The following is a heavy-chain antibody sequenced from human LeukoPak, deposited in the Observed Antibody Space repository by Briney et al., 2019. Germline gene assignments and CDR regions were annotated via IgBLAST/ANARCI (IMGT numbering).Heavy chain of an antibody. Sequence: GGSLRLSCAASGFTFSSYAMSWVRQAPGKGLEWVGNIKQDGSEKRYADSVRGRFTISRDNAQTSLYLQMNSLRAEDTAVYYCARASKPWLQLTWGQGTLVTVSS. CDR1: GFTFSSYA. D-gene: IGHD5-24*01. J-gene: IGHJ5*02. CDR2: IKQDGSEK. CDR3: ARASKPWLQLT. V-gene: IGHV3-7*05.